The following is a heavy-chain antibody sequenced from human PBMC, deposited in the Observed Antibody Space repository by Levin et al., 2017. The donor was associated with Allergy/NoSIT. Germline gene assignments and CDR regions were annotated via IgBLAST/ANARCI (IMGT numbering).Heavy chain of an antibody. D-gene: IGHD3-10*01. J-gene: IGHJ3*02. V-gene: IGHV1-69*02. CDR3: ARGDYYYGSGSYYTPGAFDI. CDR1: GGTFSSYT. Sequence: ASVKVSCKASGGTFSSYTISWVRQAPGQGLEWMGRIIPILGIANYAQKFQGRVTITADKSTSTAYMELSSLRSEDTAVYYCARGDYYYGSGSYYTPGAFDIWGQGTMVTVSS. CDR2: IIPILGIA.